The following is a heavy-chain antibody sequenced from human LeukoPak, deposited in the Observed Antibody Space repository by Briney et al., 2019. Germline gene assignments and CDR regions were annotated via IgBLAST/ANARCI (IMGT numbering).Heavy chain of an antibody. Sequence: SVKVSCKASGGTFSSYAISWVRQAPGQGLEWMGGIIPIFGTANYAQKFQGRVTITADESTSTAYMELSSLRSEDTAVYYCARDLGIVVALIDYWGQGTLVTVSS. CDR3: ARDLGIVVALIDY. J-gene: IGHJ4*02. V-gene: IGHV1-69*01. CDR2: IIPIFGTA. D-gene: IGHD3-22*01. CDR1: GGTFSSYA.